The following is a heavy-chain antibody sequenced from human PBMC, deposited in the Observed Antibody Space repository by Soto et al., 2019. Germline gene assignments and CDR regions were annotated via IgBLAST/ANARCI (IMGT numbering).Heavy chain of an antibody. Sequence: QVQLVESGGGVVQPGRSLRLACAPSGFTFSSYAMHWVRQAPGKGLEWVGVISSDGGNKYYADSVKGRFTISRDNSKNMLYLQMNSLRSEDTAVYFCAKDAAAAGTFDYWGQGTLVTVSS. D-gene: IGHD6-13*01. CDR1: GFTFSSYA. CDR2: ISSDGGNK. V-gene: IGHV3-30*18. J-gene: IGHJ4*02. CDR3: AKDAAAAGTFDY.